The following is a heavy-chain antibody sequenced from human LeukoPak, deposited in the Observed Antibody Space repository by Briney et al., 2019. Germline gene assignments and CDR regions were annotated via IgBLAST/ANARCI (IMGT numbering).Heavy chain of an antibody. CDR2: IYYSGST. V-gene: IGHV4-30-4*08. CDR1: GGSISSGDYY. Sequence: SQTLSLTCTVSGGSISSGDYYWSWIRQPQGKGLEWIGYIYYSGSTYYNPSLKSRVTISVDTSKNQFSLKLSSVTAADTAVYYCARAGAYCSSTSCYGQNWFDPWGQGTQVTVSS. CDR3: ARAGAYCSSTSCYGQNWFDP. J-gene: IGHJ5*02. D-gene: IGHD2-2*01.